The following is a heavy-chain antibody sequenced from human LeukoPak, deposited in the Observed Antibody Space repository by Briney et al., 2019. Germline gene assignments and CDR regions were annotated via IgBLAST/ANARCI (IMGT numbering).Heavy chain of an antibody. Sequence: QTGGSLRLSCAASGFTFDDYAMHWVRQAPGKGLEWVSGISWNSGSIGYADSVKGRFTISRDNAKNSLYLQMNSLRAEDTALYYCAKEALWFGEVWKAEIDYWGQGTLVTVSS. CDR1: GFTFDDYA. CDR2: ISWNSGSI. D-gene: IGHD3-10*01. V-gene: IGHV3-9*01. CDR3: AKEALWFGEVWKAEIDY. J-gene: IGHJ4*02.